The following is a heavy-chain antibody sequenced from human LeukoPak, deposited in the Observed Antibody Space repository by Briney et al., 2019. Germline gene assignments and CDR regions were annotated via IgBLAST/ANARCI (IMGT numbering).Heavy chain of an antibody. CDR2: IYYSGST. CDR3: ARALGRYFDWLLFLDY. J-gene: IGHJ4*02. V-gene: IGHV4-31*03. D-gene: IGHD3-9*01. Sequence: SETLSLTCTVSGGSISSGGYYWSWIRQHPGKGLEWIGYIYYSGSTYYNPPLKSRVTISVDTSKNQFSLKLSSVTAADTAVYYCARALGRYFDWLLFLDYWGQGTLVTVSS. CDR1: GGSISSGGYY.